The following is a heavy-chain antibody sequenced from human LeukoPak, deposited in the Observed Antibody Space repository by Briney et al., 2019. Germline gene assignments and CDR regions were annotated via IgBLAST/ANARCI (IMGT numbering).Heavy chain of an antibody. CDR2: ISGSGGST. D-gene: IGHD1-7*01. CDR1: GFIFSSYG. Sequence: GGSLRLSCVASGFIFSSYGMSWVRQAPGKGLEWVSGISGSGGSTYYADSVKGRFTTSRDNTKNTLYLLLNSLRAEDTAVYYCATGNYNRPFDYWGQGTLVTVSS. V-gene: IGHV3-23*01. CDR3: ATGNYNRPFDY. J-gene: IGHJ4*02.